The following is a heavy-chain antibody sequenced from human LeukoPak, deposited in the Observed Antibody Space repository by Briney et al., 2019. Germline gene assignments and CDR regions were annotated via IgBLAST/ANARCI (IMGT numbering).Heavy chain of an antibody. CDR3: ARDSGYYDSSGYSGALDI. CDR2: IIPIFGTA. J-gene: IGHJ3*02. Sequence: SVKVSCKAPGDTFNKYAISWVRQAPGQGLGWMGGIIPIFGTANYAQKFQGRVTITTDESTSTAYMELSSLRSEDTAVYYCARDSGYYDSSGYSGALDIWGQGTMVTISS. CDR1: GDTFNKYA. V-gene: IGHV1-69*05. D-gene: IGHD3-22*01.